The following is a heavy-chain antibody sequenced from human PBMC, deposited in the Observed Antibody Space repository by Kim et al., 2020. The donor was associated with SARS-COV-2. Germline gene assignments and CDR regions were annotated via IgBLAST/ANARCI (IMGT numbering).Heavy chain of an antibody. CDR2: ISSSSSYI. J-gene: IGHJ6*02. Sequence: GGSLRLSCAASGFTFSSYSMNWVRQAPGKGLEWVSSISSSSSYIYYADSVKGRFTISRDNAKNSLYLQMNSLRAEDTAVYYCARDRVQDMEWLSMDYYFYYGMVVWGQGTPVTVSS. V-gene: IGHV3-21*01. D-gene: IGHD3-3*01. CDR1: GFTFSSYS. CDR3: ARDRVQDMEWLSMDYYFYYGMVV.